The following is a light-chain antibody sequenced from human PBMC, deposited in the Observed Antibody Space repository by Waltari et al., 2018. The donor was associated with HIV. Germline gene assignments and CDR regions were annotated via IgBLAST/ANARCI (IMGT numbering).Light chain of an antibody. J-gene: IGKJ1*01. Sequence: DIQMTQSPSTLSASVGDRVTITCRASEGISTWLAWYQQKPGTAPKLLIYKASKLQRGVPSRFSGSGSQTDFTLTISNLQPDDFATYYCQQYNDFSAFGQGTKVEVK. CDR3: QQYNDFSA. CDR2: KAS. CDR1: EGISTW. V-gene: IGKV1-5*03.